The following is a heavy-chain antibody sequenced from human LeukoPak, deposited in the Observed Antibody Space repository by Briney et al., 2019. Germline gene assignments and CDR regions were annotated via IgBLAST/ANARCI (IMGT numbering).Heavy chain of an antibody. Sequence: GASVKVSCKASGYTFTSYYMHWVRQAPGQGLEWMGWINPNSGGTNYAQKFQGRVTMTRDTSISTAYMELSRLRSDDTAVYYCARVLPYGSGSYYTMNSYYFDYWGQGTLVTVSS. CDR3: ARVLPYGSGSYYTMNSYYFDY. CDR2: INPNSGGT. V-gene: IGHV1-2*02. J-gene: IGHJ4*02. CDR1: GYTFTSYY. D-gene: IGHD3-10*01.